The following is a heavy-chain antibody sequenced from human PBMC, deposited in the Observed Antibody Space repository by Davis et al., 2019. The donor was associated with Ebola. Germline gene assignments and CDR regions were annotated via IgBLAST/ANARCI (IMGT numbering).Heavy chain of an antibody. CDR1: GYSFTSYW. D-gene: IGHD6-13*01. CDR3: ARRIAAAMYYFDY. V-gene: IGHV5-51*01. Sequence: GESLKISCTGSGYSFTSYWIGWVRQMPGKGLEWMGIIYPGDSDTRYSPSFQGQFTISADKSISTAYLQWSSLKASDTAMYYCARRIAAAMYYFDYWGQGTLVTVSS. J-gene: IGHJ4*02. CDR2: IYPGDSDT.